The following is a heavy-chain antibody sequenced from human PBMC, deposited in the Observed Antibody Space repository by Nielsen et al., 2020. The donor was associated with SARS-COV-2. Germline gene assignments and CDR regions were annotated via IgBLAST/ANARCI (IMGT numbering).Heavy chain of an antibody. CDR2: ITGNSNTI. J-gene: IGHJ4*02. CDR1: GLTFSRYS. Sequence: GESLKISCAASGLTFSRYSMNWVRQAPGKGLEWVSYITGNSNTIYYADSVKGRFTISRDNAKNSLYLQMNSLRAEDTAVYYCTRGFYSQSDCWGQGTLVTVSS. V-gene: IGHV3-48*01. CDR3: TRGFYSQSDC. D-gene: IGHD2-15*01.